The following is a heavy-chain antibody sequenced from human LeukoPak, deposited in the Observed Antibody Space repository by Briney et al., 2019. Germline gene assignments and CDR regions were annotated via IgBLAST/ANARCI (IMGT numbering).Heavy chain of an antibody. J-gene: IGHJ6*02. Sequence: SVKVSCKASGGTFNSYAISWVRQAPGQGLEWMGGIIPIFGTANYAQKFQGRVTITADESTSTAYMELSSLRSEDTAVYYCARGVLWSGYFGYYYYGMDVWGQGTTVTVSS. CDR2: IIPIFGTA. CDR1: GGTFNSYA. V-gene: IGHV1-69*13. CDR3: ARGVLWSGYFGYYYYGMDV. D-gene: IGHD3-3*01.